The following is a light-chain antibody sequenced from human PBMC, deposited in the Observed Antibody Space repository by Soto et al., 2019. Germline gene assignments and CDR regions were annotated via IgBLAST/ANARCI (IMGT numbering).Light chain of an antibody. Sequence: EIVLTQSPATLSLSPGERATLSCGASQSVSSSYLAWYQQKPGLAPRLLIYDASSRATGIPDRFSGSGSGTDFTLTISRLEPEDFAVCYCQQYGSSPPDSFGQGTKLEIK. J-gene: IGKJ2*01. V-gene: IGKV3D-20*01. CDR2: DAS. CDR3: QQYGSSPPDS. CDR1: QSVSSSY.